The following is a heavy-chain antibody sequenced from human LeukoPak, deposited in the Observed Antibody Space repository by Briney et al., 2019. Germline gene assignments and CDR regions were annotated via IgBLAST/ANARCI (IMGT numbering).Heavy chain of an antibody. CDR2: WRYDGSP. CDR1: GGSISGRY. D-gene: IGHD1-26*01. Sequence: SETLSLTCAVSGGSISGRYWSWIRQPPGKGLEWIANWRYDGSPNYTPSLESRATISLDTSKNQFFLRLTSVTAADTAVYYCARDIEGPMGDFDYWGQGTLVTVSS. J-gene: IGHJ4*02. CDR3: ARDIEGPMGDFDY. V-gene: IGHV4-59*11.